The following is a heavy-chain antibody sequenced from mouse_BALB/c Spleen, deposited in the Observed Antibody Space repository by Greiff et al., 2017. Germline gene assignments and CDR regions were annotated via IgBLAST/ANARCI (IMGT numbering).Heavy chain of an antibody. D-gene: IGHD2-1*01. V-gene: IGHV5-6-5*01. CDR3: ARGGDGNFPFAY. CDR1: GFTFSSYG. Sequence: EVKVVESGGDLVKPGGSLKLSCAASGFTFSSYGMSWVRQTPDKRLEWVASISSGGSTYYPDSVKGRFTISRDNARNILYLQMSSLRSEDTAMYYCARGGDGNFPFAYWGQGTLVTVSA. J-gene: IGHJ3*01. CDR2: ISSGGST.